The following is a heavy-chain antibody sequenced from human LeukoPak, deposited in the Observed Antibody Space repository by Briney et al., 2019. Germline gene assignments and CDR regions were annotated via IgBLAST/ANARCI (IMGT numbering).Heavy chain of an antibody. CDR2: IYTSGST. Sequence: NPSETLSLTCTVSGGSISSYYWSWIRQPAGKGLEWIGRIYTSGSTNYNPSLKSRVTMSVDTSKNQFSLKLSSVTAADTAVYYCASIGDYCGGDCYSSNDAFDIWGQGTMVTVSS. CDR1: GGSISSYY. D-gene: IGHD2-21*02. CDR3: ASIGDYCGGDCYSSNDAFDI. J-gene: IGHJ3*02. V-gene: IGHV4-4*07.